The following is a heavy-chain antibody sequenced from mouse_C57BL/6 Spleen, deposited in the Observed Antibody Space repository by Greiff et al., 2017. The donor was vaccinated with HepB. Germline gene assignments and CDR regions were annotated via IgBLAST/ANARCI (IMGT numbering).Heavy chain of an antibody. CDR1: GYTFTDYD. D-gene: IGHD1-1*01. Sequence: VQLPQSGAELVRPGASVTLSCKASGYTFTDYDMHWVKQTPVHGLEWIGAIDPETGGTAYNQKFKGKAILTADKSSSTAYMGLRSLTSEDSAVYYCAGSVTAVVATKGVGYFGVWGTGTTVTVSS. CDR3: AGSVTAVVATKGVGYFGV. V-gene: IGHV1-15*01. J-gene: IGHJ1*03. CDR2: IDPETGGT.